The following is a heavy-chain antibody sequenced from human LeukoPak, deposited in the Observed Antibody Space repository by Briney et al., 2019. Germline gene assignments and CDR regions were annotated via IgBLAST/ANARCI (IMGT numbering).Heavy chain of an antibody. CDR1: GFTVSSSY. CDR2: LYSGGST. Sequence: PGGSLRLSCAASGFTVSSSYMSWVRQAPGKGLEWVSVLYSGGSTYYADSVQGRFTISRDNSKNTLYLQMNSLRAEDTAVYYCARSHRGSNSLSFDIWGQGTKVTVSS. D-gene: IGHD1-26*01. CDR3: ARSHRGSNSLSFDI. V-gene: IGHV3-53*01. J-gene: IGHJ3*02.